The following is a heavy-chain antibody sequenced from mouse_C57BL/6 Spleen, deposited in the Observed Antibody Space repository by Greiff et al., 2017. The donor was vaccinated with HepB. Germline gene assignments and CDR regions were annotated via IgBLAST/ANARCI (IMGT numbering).Heavy chain of an antibody. D-gene: IGHD1-1*01. J-gene: IGHJ1*03. V-gene: IGHV1-39*01. CDR2: INPNYGTT. CDR1: GYSFTDYN. CDR3: ARSEYGSSYWYFDV. Sequence: EVQLQQSGPELVKPGASVQISCKASGYSFTDYNMNWVKQSNGKSLEWIGVINPNYGTTSYNQKFKGKATLTVDQSSSTAYMQLNSLTSEDSAVYYCARSEYGSSYWYFDVWGTGTTVTVSS.